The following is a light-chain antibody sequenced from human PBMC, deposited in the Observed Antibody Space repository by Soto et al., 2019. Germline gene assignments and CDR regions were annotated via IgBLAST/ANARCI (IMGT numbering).Light chain of an antibody. CDR2: EVS. J-gene: IGLJ3*02. CDR3: SSYTSSSTRV. Sequence: QSVLTQPASVSGSPGQSINLSCTGTSSDVGGYNYVSWYQQHPGKAPKLMIYEVSNRPSGVSNRFSCSKSGNTASLTISGLQAEDEADYYCSSYTSSSTRVFGGGTKVTVL. CDR1: SSDVGGYNY. V-gene: IGLV2-14*01.